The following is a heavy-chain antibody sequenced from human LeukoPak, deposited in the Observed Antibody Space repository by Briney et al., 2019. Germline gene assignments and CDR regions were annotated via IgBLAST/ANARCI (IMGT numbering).Heavy chain of an antibody. V-gene: IGHV1-18*01. CDR3: ASRAYSRDDYYYYYMDV. CDR2: ISAYNGNT. CDR1: GYTFTSYG. J-gene: IGHJ6*03. Sequence: ASVKVSCKASGYTFTSYGISWVRQAPGQGLEWMGWISAYNGNTNYAQKLQGRVTMTTDTSTSTAYMELRSLRSDDTAVYYCASRAYSRDDYYYYYMDVWGKGTTVTVSS. D-gene: IGHD4-11*01.